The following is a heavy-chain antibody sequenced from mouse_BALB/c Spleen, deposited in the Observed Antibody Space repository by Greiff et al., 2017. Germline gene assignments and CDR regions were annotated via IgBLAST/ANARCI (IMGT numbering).Heavy chain of an antibody. CDR1: GYTFTSYV. J-gene: IGHJ4*01. CDR3: ARGQLGLPPYAMDY. V-gene: IGHV1-14*01. Sequence: EVQLQQSGPELVKPGASVKMSCKASGYTFTSYVMHWVKQKPGQGLEWIGYINPYNDGTKYNEKSKGKATLTSDKSSSTAYMELSSLTSEDSAVYYCARGQLGLPPYAMDYWGQGTSVTVSS. D-gene: IGHD3-2*01. CDR2: INPYNDGT.